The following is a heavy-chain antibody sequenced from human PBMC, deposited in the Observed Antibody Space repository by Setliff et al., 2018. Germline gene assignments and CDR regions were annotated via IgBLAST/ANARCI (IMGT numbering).Heavy chain of an antibody. V-gene: IGHV4-39*01. CDR1: GGYMRSFSYY. CDR3: ARGRLKSVSRSSGWYDY. CDR2: IYDSGTT. Sequence: SETLSLTCTVSGGYMRSFSYYWGWVRQPPGKGLEWSGTIYDSGTTYYNPSLKSRVTISVDTSKNQFSLRLNSVTAADTAVYYCARGRLKSVSRSSGWYDYWGQGTLVTVSS. D-gene: IGHD6-19*01. J-gene: IGHJ4*02.